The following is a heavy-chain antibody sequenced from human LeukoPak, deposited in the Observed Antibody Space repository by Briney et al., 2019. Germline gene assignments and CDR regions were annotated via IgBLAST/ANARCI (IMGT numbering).Heavy chain of an antibody. Sequence: PSETLSLTCTVSGGSISSSSYYWSWIRQPAGKGLEWIGRIYTSGSTNYNPSLKSRVTMSVDTSKNQFSLKLSSVTAADTAVYYCARDVPLFSNSNWFDPWGQGTLVTVSS. CDR2: IYTSGST. CDR3: ARDVPLFSNSNWFDP. V-gene: IGHV4-61*02. CDR1: GGSISSSSYY. D-gene: IGHD4-11*01. J-gene: IGHJ5*02.